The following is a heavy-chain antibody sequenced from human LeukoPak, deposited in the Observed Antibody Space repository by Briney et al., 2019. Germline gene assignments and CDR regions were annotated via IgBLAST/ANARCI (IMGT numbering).Heavy chain of an antibody. CDR1: GFTFSSYA. CDR2: ISGSGGST. CDR3: AKGGRPDYSNGWYGSYYYGMDV. J-gene: IGHJ6*02. Sequence: SGGSLRLSCAASGFTFSSYAMSWVRQAPGKGLEWVSAISGSGGSTYYADSVKGRFTISRDNSKNTLYLQMNSLRAEDTAVYYCAKGGRPDYSNGWYGSYYYGMDVWGQGTTVTVSS. V-gene: IGHV3-23*01. D-gene: IGHD6-19*01.